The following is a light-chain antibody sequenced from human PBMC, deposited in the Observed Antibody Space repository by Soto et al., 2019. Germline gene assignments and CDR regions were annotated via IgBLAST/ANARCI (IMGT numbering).Light chain of an antibody. Sequence: DIKMTQSPCTLSTSLRDRVPRTCRASQTISSWLAWYQQKPGKAPKLLIYKASTLKSGVPSRFSGSGSGTEFTLTISSLQPDDFATYYCQHYNSYPETFGQGTKVDIK. CDR1: QTISSW. V-gene: IGKV1-5*03. J-gene: IGKJ1*01. CDR2: KAS. CDR3: QHYNSYPET.